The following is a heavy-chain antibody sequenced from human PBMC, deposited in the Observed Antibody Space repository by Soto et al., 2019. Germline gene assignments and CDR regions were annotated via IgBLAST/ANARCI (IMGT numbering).Heavy chain of an antibody. Sequence: PSETLSLTCAVYGGSFSGYYWSWIRQPPGKGLEWIGEINHSGSTNYNPSLKSRVTISVDTSKNQFSLKLSSVTAADTAVYYCARGSGRGHSYGRYYYYGMDVWGQGTTVTVSS. CDR3: ARGSGRGHSYGRYYYYGMDV. D-gene: IGHD5-18*01. CDR1: GGSFSGYY. CDR2: INHSGST. J-gene: IGHJ6*02. V-gene: IGHV4-34*01.